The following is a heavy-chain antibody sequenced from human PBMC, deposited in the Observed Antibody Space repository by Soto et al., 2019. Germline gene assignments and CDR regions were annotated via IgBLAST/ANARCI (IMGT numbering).Heavy chain of an antibody. V-gene: IGHV3-23*01. Sequence: PGGSLRLSCVASGFTFSTYAMSWVRQAPGKGLEWVSGISGSGTSTYYADSVKGRFTISRDNSNNTLYLQMNSLRAEDTAVYYCERDLRFGYYDSSGPRRYWGQGTLVTVSS. J-gene: IGHJ4*02. CDR2: ISGSGTST. D-gene: IGHD3-22*01. CDR3: ERDLRFGYYDSSGPRRY. CDR1: GFTFSTYA.